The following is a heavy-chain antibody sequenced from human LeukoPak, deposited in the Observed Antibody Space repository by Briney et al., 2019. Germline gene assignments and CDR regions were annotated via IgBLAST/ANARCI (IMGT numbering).Heavy chain of an antibody. CDR3: AKGAYYYDSSGYDY. D-gene: IGHD3-22*01. CDR1: GFTFSSYT. J-gene: IGHJ4*02. V-gene: IGHV3-21*04. Sequence: GGSLRLSCAVSGFTFSSYTMNWVRQAPGKGLEWVSCISSSSSYIYYADSVKGRFTISRDNSKNTLYLQMNSLRAEDTAIYYCAKGAYYYDSSGYDYWGQGTLVTVSS. CDR2: ISSSSSYI.